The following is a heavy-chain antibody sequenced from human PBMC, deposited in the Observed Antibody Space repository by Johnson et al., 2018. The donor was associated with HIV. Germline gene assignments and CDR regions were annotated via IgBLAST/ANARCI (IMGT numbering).Heavy chain of an antibody. Sequence: EVQLVESGGGLVQPGGSLRLSCAASGFTFSSYAMSWVRQAPWKGLEWVSAISGSGGSTYYAYSVKGRFTISRDNSKNTLYLQMNSLRAEDTAVYYCARGEYYYDSTGAFDIWGQGTMVTVSS. CDR3: ARGEYYYDSTGAFDI. V-gene: IGHV3-23*04. CDR1: GFTFSSYA. CDR2: ISGSGGST. D-gene: IGHD3-22*01. J-gene: IGHJ3*02.